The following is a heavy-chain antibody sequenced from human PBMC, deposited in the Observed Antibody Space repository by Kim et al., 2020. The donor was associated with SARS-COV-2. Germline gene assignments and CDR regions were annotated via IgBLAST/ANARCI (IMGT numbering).Heavy chain of an antibody. CDR2: ISGSGGST. D-gene: IGHD3-10*02. Sequence: GGSLRLSCAASGFTFSSYAMSWVRQAPGKGLEWVSAISGSGGSTYYADSVKGRFTISRDNSKNTLYLQMNSLRAEDTAVYYCAKGLFGESLNYYYYGMDVWGQGTTVTVSS. CDR3: AKGLFGESLNYYYYGMDV. J-gene: IGHJ6*02. V-gene: IGHV3-23*01. CDR1: GFTFSSYA.